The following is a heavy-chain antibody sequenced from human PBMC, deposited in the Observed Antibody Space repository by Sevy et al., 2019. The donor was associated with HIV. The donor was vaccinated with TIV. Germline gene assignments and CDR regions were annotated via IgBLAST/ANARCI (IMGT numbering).Heavy chain of an antibody. CDR3: AKDTLGGLD. J-gene: IGHJ4*02. V-gene: IGHV3-30*18. D-gene: IGHD3-16*01. CDR2: ISYDVINK. Sequence: GGSLRLSCAASGFSFGSYGMHWVRQAPGKGPEWVAAISYDVINKYYADSVKGRFTISRDNSKNMLYLLMNSLSAGDTAVYYCAKDTLGGLDWGQGTLVTVSS. CDR1: GFSFGSYG.